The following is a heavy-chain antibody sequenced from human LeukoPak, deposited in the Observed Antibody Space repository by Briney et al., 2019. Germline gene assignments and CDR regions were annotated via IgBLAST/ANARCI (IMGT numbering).Heavy chain of an antibody. Sequence: PGGSLRLSCAASGFTFSSYEMNWVRQAPGKGLEWVSYISSSGSTIYYADSVKGRFTISRDNAKNSLYLQMNSLRAEDTAAYYCARDAWIQLFDYWGQGTLVTVSS. CDR1: GFTFSSYE. J-gene: IGHJ4*02. CDR3: ARDAWIQLFDY. CDR2: ISSSGSTI. V-gene: IGHV3-48*03. D-gene: IGHD5-18*01.